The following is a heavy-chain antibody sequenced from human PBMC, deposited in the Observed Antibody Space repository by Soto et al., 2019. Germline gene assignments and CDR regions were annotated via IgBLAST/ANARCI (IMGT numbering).Heavy chain of an antibody. V-gene: IGHV3-21*01. CDR3: ARDPFPLVDCSGSSCYGPFDY. CDR2: ISSSSSYI. CDR1: GFTFSSYS. J-gene: IGHJ4*02. Sequence: VQLVESGGGLVKPGGSLRLSCAASGFTFSSYSMNWVRQAPGKGLEWVSFISSSSSYIYYADSVKGRFTISRDNAKNSLYLQMNSLRGEDTAVYYCARDPFPLVDCSGSSCYGPFDYWGQGTLVTVSS. D-gene: IGHD2-2*01.